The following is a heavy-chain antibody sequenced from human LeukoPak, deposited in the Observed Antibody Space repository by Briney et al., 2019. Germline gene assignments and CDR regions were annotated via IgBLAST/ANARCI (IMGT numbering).Heavy chain of an antibody. Sequence: GRSLRLSCAASGFTFSSYGMHWVRQAPGKGLEWVAVISYDGSNKYYADSVKVRFTISRDNSKNTLYLQMNSLRAEDTAVYYCAKDHGHSFSWFDPWGQGTLVTVSS. J-gene: IGHJ5*02. V-gene: IGHV3-30*18. CDR3: AKDHGHSFSWFDP. D-gene: IGHD5-18*01. CDR2: ISYDGSNK. CDR1: GFTFSSYG.